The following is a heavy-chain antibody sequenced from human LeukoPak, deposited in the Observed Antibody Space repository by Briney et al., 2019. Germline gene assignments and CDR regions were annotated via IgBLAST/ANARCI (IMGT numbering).Heavy chain of an antibody. CDR1: GYTFTGYY. V-gene: IGHV1-2*02. CDR2: IDPNSGGT. Sequence: ASVKVSCKASGYTFTGYYMHWVRQAPGQGLEWMGWIDPNSGGTNYAQKFQGRVTMTRDTSTSTVYMELSSLRSEDTAVYYCAREIIYCSSTSCYGNWFDPWGQGTLVTVSS. J-gene: IGHJ5*02. D-gene: IGHD2-2*01. CDR3: AREIIYCSSTSCYGNWFDP.